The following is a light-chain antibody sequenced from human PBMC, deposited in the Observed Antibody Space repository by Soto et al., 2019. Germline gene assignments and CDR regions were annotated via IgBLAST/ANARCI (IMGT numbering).Light chain of an antibody. V-gene: IGKV1-27*01. CDR2: AAS. J-gene: IGKJ4*01. CDR3: QKYNSDSLT. CDR1: QGISDY. Sequence: DIQMTQSPSSLSASVGDRVTITCRASQGISDYLAWYQQKPGKVPKLLIRAASTLQLGVPSRFSGSGSGTVFTRTISSLQPEDVATYYCQKYNSDSLTFGGGTKVEIK.